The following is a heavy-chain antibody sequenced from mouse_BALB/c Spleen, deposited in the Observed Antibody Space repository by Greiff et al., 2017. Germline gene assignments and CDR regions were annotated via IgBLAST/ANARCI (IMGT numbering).Heavy chain of an antibody. CDR1: GFAFSSYD. CDR2: ISSGGGST. CDR3: ARQRGELGRYFDY. J-gene: IGHJ2*01. Sequence: EVKLVESGGGLVKPGGSLKLSCAASGFAFSSYDMSWVRQTPEKRLEWVAYISSGGGSTYYPDTVKGRFTISRDNAKNTLYLQMSSLKSEDTAMYYCARQRGELGRYFDYWGQGTTLTVSS. V-gene: IGHV5-12-1*01. D-gene: IGHD4-1*01.